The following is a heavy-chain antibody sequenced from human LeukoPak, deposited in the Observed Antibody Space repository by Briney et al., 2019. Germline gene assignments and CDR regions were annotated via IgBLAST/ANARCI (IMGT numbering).Heavy chain of an antibody. Sequence: SVKVSCKASGGTFSSYAISWVRQAPGQGLEWMGGIIPILGTANYAQKFQGRVTITADESTSTAYMELSSLRSEDTAVYYCARDMPHDYGGNVIWFDPWGQGTLVTVSS. D-gene: IGHD4-23*01. CDR2: IIPILGTA. V-gene: IGHV1-69*13. CDR3: ARDMPHDYGGNVIWFDP. CDR1: GGTFSSYA. J-gene: IGHJ5*02.